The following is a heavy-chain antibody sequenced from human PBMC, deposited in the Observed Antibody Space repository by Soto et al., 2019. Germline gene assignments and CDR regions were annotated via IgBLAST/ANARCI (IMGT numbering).Heavy chain of an antibody. Sequence: PSETLSLTCTVSGGSISSYYWSWSRQPPGKGLEWIGYIYYSGSTNYNPSLKSRVTISVDTSENQFSLKLSSVTAADTAVYYCASGLGYCSSTSCSPAYAFDIWGQGTMVTVSS. CDR2: IYYSGST. CDR1: GGSISSYY. CDR3: ASGLGYCSSTSCSPAYAFDI. J-gene: IGHJ3*02. V-gene: IGHV4-59*01. D-gene: IGHD2-2*01.